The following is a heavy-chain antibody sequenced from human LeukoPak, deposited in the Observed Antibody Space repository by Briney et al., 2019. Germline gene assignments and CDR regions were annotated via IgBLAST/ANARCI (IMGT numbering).Heavy chain of an antibody. CDR2: ISISGTKT. D-gene: IGHD4-17*01. Sequence: PGVSLRLSCAASGFTFSSYSMNWVRQAPGKGLEWVSAISISGTKTYYADSVKGRFTISRDNSKNTLYLQMYSLRAEDTAVYYCANEIRPNDYWGQGTLVTVSS. CDR3: ANEIRPNDY. J-gene: IGHJ4*02. CDR1: GFTFSSYS. V-gene: IGHV3-23*01.